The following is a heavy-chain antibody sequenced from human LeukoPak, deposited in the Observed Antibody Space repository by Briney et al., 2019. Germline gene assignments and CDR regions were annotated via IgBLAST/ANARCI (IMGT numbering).Heavy chain of an antibody. J-gene: IGHJ4*02. CDR1: GFTFSSYE. V-gene: IGHV3-48*03. Sequence: GGSLRLSCAASGFTFSSYEMNWVRQAPGKGLEWVSYISSSGSTIYYADSVKGRFTISRDNAKNSLYLQMNSLRAEDTAVYYCAKDRAQTPLKYWGLGTLVTVSS. CDR3: AKDRAQTPLKY. D-gene: IGHD3-10*01. CDR2: ISSSGSTI.